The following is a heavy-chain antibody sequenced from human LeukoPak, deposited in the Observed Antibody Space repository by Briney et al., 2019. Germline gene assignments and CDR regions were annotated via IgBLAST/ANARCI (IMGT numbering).Heavy chain of an antibody. CDR2: IYHSGST. V-gene: IGHV4-59*01. CDR1: GGSISSDY. Sequence: SETLSLTCTVSGGSISSDYWNWIRQPPGKGLEWIGYIYHSGSTKYNPSLRSRVTISEDTSKTQFSLKLSSVTAADAAVYYCARYNPIAASGPGAFDIWGQGTMVTVSS. D-gene: IGHD6-13*01. CDR3: ARYNPIAASGPGAFDI. J-gene: IGHJ3*02.